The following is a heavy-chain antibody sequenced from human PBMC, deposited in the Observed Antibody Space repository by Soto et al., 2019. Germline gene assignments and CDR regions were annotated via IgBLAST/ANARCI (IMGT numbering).Heavy chain of an antibody. Sequence: SETLSLTCTVSGGSIRSYYWSWIRQPPGKGLEWIGYIYYSGSTNYNPSLKRRVTISVDTSKNQFSLKLSSVTAADTAVYYCARDFAPRNSDYYYYGMDVWGQGTTVTVSS. CDR2: IYYSGST. CDR3: ARDFAPRNSDYYYYGMDV. V-gene: IGHV4-59*01. D-gene: IGHD4-4*01. CDR1: GGSIRSYY. J-gene: IGHJ6*02.